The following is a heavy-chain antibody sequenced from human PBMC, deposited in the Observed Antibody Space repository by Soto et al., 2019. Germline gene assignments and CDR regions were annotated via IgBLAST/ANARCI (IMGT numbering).Heavy chain of an antibody. D-gene: IGHD3-10*01. CDR2: IYYSGST. CDR1: GGSISSGGYY. Sequence: PSETLSLTCTVSGGSISSGGYYWSWIRQHPGKGLEWIGYIYYSGSTYYNPSLKSRVTISVDTSKNQFSLKLSSVTAADTAVYYCARVGITMVRGLLYNWFDPWGQGTLVTVSS. V-gene: IGHV4-31*03. CDR3: ARVGITMVRGLLYNWFDP. J-gene: IGHJ5*02.